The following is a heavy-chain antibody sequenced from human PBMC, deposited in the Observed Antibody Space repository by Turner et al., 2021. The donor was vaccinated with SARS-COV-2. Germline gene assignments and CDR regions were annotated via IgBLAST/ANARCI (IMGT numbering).Heavy chain of an antibody. D-gene: IGHD3-10*01. CDR3: AKISGSYDPVNWFDP. CDR2: IIPILGLA. V-gene: IGHV1-69*02. J-gene: IGHJ5*02. CDR1: GGTFSSST. Sequence: QVQLVQSGAEVKKPGSSVKVSCKASGGTFSSSTISWVRQAPGPGLEWMGRIIPILGLANYAQKFQGRVTSTADKSTSTANMELSSLRSEDTAVYDGAKISGSYDPVNWFDPWGQGTLVTVSS.